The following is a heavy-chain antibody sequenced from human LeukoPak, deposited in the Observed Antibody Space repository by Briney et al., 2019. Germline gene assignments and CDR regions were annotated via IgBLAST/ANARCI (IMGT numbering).Heavy chain of an antibody. CDR2: INHSGGT. CDR1: GGSFSGYY. V-gene: IGHV4-34*01. CDR3: ARGMGLRYQYFQH. Sequence: PSETLSLTCAVYGGSFSGYYWSWIRQPPGKGLEWIGEINHSGGTNYNPSLKSRVTISVDTSKNQFSLKLSSVTAADTAVYYCARGMGLRYQYFQHWGQGTLVTVSS. D-gene: IGHD5/OR15-5a*01. J-gene: IGHJ1*01.